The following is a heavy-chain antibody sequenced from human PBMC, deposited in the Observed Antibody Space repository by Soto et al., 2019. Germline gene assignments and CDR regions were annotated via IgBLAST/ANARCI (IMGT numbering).Heavy chain of an antibody. V-gene: IGHV1-18*04. Sequence: GASVKVSCKASGYTFTSYGISWVRQAPGQGLEWMGWISAYNGNTNYAQKLQGRVTMTTDTSTSTAYMELRSLRSDDTAVYYCAMRYYYDSSGARPEGRYYYYGMDVWGQGTTVTVSS. J-gene: IGHJ6*02. CDR3: AMRYYYDSSGARPEGRYYYYGMDV. CDR2: ISAYNGNT. CDR1: GYTFTSYG. D-gene: IGHD3-22*01.